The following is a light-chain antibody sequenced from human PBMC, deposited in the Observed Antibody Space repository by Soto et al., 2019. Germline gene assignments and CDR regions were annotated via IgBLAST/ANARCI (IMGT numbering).Light chain of an antibody. V-gene: IGLV4-69*02. CDR3: QTWGTGIRV. CDR2: INSDGSH. J-gene: IGLJ3*02. CDR1: RGHSTYA. Sequence: QPVLTQSPSASASLGASVKLTCTLSRGHSTYAVAWHQQQPEKGPRYLMKINSDGSHSKGDEIPDRFSGSRSGAERSLTISSLQSEDEADYYCQTWGTGIRVFGGGTKLTVL.